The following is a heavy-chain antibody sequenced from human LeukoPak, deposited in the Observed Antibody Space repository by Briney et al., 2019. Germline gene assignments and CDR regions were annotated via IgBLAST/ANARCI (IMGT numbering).Heavy chain of an antibody. Sequence: GGSLRLSCAASGFTFSSYAMSWVRQAPGKGLEWVSAISGSGGSTYYADSVKGRFTISRDNSKNSLYLQMNSLRAEDTAVYYCARDKDVGASLFDHWGQGTLITVSS. CDR3: ARDKDVGASLFDH. J-gene: IGHJ4*02. CDR2: ISGSGGST. D-gene: IGHD1-26*01. CDR1: GFTFSSYA. V-gene: IGHV3-23*01.